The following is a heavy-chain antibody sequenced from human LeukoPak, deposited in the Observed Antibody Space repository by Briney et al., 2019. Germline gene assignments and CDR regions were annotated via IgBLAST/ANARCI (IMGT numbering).Heavy chain of an antibody. D-gene: IGHD6-13*01. CDR2: ISGSGGST. CDR1: EFTFANNA. Sequence: QPGGPLSFSCAASEFTFANNAWIWVPKGPGKGLKWVSTISGSGGSTYYADSVKGRFTISRDNSKNTLFLQMNSLRADDTAVYFCAKDQKSIAATGYDYWGQGTLVTVSS. CDR3: AKDQKSIAATGYDY. V-gene: IGHV3-23*01. J-gene: IGHJ4*02.